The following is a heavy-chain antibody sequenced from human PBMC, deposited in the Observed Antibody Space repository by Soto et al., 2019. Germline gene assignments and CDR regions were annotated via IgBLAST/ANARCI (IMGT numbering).Heavy chain of an antibody. J-gene: IGHJ4*02. D-gene: IGHD4-17*01. CDR1: GFTFSSYN. Sequence: GGSLRLSCTASGFTFSSYNMNWVRQAPGKGLEWVSYISTWSSYSFYADSVKGRFTISRDNSENSLYLQLDSLRDEDTAVYYCARSGHDYDAHDYWSQGALVTVSA. CDR3: ARSGHDYDAHDY. V-gene: IGHV3-21*01. CDR2: ISTWSSYS.